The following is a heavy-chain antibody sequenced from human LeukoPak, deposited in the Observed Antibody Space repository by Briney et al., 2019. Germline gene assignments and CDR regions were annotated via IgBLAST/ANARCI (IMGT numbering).Heavy chain of an antibody. CDR1: GGSISSYY. D-gene: IGHD6-19*01. J-gene: IGHJ4*02. Sequence: SETLSLTCIVSGGSISSYYWSWIRQPPGKGLEWIGYIYYSGSTNYNPSLKSRVTISVDTSKNQFSLKLSPVTAAGTAVYYCARAPGYSSGWYRRDYFDYWGQGTLVTVSS. CDR3: ARAPGYSSGWYRRDYFDY. CDR2: IYYSGST. V-gene: IGHV4-59*01.